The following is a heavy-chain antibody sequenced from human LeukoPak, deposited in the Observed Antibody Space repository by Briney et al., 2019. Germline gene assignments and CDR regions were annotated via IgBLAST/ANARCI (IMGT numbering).Heavy chain of an antibody. V-gene: IGHV3-23*01. CDR2: IFPSGGEI. D-gene: IGHD4-17*01. CDR3: AKDRNGDFAYYFDF. Sequence: GGSLRLSCAASGFTFSTFAMIWVRQPPGKGLEWVSSIFPSGGEIHYADSVKGRFTISRDNSKNTLYLQMSSLRAEDTAVYYCAKDRNGDFAYYFDFWGRGTLVTVSS. J-gene: IGHJ4*02. CDR1: GFTFSTFA.